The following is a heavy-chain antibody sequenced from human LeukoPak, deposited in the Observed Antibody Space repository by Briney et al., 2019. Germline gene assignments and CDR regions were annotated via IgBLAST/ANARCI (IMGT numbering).Heavy chain of an antibody. J-gene: IGHJ4*02. V-gene: IGHV4-59*12. Sequence: SETLSLTCTVSGGSISSYYWSWIRQPPGKGLEWIGYIYYSGSTNYNPSLKSRVTISVDTSKNQFSLKLSSVTAADTAVYYCARRHFVSSTVTGRPFDYWGQGTLVTVSS. D-gene: IGHD4-17*01. CDR2: IYYSGST. CDR1: GGSISSYY. CDR3: ARRHFVSSTVTGRPFDY.